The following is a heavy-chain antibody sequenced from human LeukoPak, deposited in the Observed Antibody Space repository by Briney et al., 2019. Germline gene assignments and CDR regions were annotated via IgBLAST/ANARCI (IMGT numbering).Heavy chain of an antibody. CDR2: ISGSGSTI. CDR3: TRGVSGTYNAFDI. D-gene: IGHD1-26*01. CDR1: GFTFSDSY. Sequence: PGGSLRLSCAASGFTFSDSYMSWVRQPPGKGLEWVSYISGSGSTIHNADSAKGRFTISRDNAKNTLYLQMNSLRVEDTAVYYCTRGVSGTYNAFDIWGQGTMVTVSS. V-gene: IGHV3-11*04. J-gene: IGHJ3*02.